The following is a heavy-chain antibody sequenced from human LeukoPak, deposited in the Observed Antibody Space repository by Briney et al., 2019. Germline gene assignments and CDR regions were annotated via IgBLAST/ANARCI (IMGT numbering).Heavy chain of an antibody. V-gene: IGHV4-59*08. CDR3: ARHRYCSSTSCYPGTSFDY. J-gene: IGHJ4*02. D-gene: IGHD2-2*01. CDR1: GGSISSYY. Sequence: SETLSLTCTVSGGSISSYYWSWIRQPPGKGLEWIGYIYYSGSTNYNPSLKSRVTISVDTSKNQFSLKLSSVTAADTAVYYCARHRYCSSTSCYPGTSFDYWGPGTPVTVSS. CDR2: IYYSGST.